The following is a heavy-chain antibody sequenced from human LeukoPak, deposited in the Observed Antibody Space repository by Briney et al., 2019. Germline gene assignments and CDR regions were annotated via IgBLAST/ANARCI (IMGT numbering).Heavy chain of an antibody. Sequence: GGSLRLSCTASGFTFGDYGISWVRQAPGKGLGWVSFVRSKAYGGTTEDAASVKGRFTISRDDSKSIAYLQMNSLKTEDTAVYYCTRARGSYYFDYWGPGTPVTVSS. D-gene: IGHD5-12*01. J-gene: IGHJ4*02. CDR1: GFTFGDYG. V-gene: IGHV3-49*04. CDR3: TRARGSYYFDY. CDR2: VRSKAYGGTT.